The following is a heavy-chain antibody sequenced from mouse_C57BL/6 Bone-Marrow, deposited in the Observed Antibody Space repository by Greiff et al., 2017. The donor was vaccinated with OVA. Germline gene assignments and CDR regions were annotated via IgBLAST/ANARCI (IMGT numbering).Heavy chain of an antibody. D-gene: IGHD1-1*01. Sequence: VQLQQSGAELVRPGASVKLSCTASGFNIKDYYMHWVKQRPEQGLEWIGRIDPEDGDTEYAPKFQGKATLTVDQSSSTAYMQLNSLTSEDSAVYYCARITTVVARYYYAMGYWGQGTSVTVSS. V-gene: IGHV14-1*01. CDR1: GFNIKDYY. CDR3: ARITTVVARYYYAMGY. J-gene: IGHJ4*01. CDR2: IDPEDGDT.